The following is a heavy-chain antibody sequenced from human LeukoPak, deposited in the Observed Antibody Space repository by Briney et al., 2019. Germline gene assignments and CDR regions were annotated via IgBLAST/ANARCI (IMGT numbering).Heavy chain of an antibody. J-gene: IGHJ4*02. CDR3: ARTSTTVGATGIDY. CDR2: IYYSGST. Sequence: PSETLSLTCAVSGGSFSGYYWSWIRQHPGKGLEWIGYIYYSGSTYYNPSLKSRVTISVDTSKNQFSLKLSSVTAADTAVYYCARTSTTVGATGIDYWGQGTLVTVSS. D-gene: IGHD1-26*01. V-gene: IGHV4-31*11. CDR1: GGSFSGYY.